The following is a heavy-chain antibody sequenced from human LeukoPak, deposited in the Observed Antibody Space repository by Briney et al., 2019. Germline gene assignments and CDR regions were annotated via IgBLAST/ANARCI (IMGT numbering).Heavy chain of an antibody. Sequence: GGSLRLSCAASGFIFSDYGMNWVRQAPGKGLEWVSAISGSGGSTYYADSVKGRFTISRDNSKNTLYLQMNSLRAEDTAVYYCAKDRPPSGYYYYYYGMGVWGQGTTVTVSS. D-gene: IGHD3-9*01. V-gene: IGHV3-23*01. J-gene: IGHJ6*02. CDR1: GFIFSDYG. CDR2: ISGSGGST. CDR3: AKDRPPSGYYYYYYGMGV.